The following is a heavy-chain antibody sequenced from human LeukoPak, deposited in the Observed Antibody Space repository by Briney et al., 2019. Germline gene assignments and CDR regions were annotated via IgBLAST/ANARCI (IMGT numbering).Heavy chain of an antibody. D-gene: IGHD2-21*02. CDR3: ARDGGDSGFDP. Sequence: GGSLRLSCAASGFTFSSYSMNWVRQAPGKGLEWVSSITTSSSYIYYADSVKGRFTISRDNAKNSLYLQMNSLRAEDTAVYYCARDGGDSGFDPWGQGTLVTASS. J-gene: IGHJ5*02. CDR2: ITTSSSYI. V-gene: IGHV3-21*01. CDR1: GFTFSSYS.